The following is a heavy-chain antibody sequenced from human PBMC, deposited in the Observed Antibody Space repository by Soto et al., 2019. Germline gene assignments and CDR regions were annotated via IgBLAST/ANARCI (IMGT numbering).Heavy chain of an antibody. CDR1: GGSITNTKW. CDR2: ISRREGS. D-gene: IGHD1-1*01. Sequence: QVQLQESGPGLVKPSGTLSLSCAVSGGSITNTKWWPWVRQAPGKGLEWIGEISRREGSTYNPCLKGRVPTSLETSTTQFSLRLSSVTPADTAVYCCATQTISYTWDVGGQGTTVTVS. CDR3: ATQTISYTWDV. J-gene: IGHJ6*02. V-gene: IGHV4-4*01.